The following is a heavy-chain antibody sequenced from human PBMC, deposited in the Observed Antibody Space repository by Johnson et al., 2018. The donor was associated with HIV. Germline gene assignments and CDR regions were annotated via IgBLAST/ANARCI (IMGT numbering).Heavy chain of an antibody. CDR1: GLTFSDYD. CDR2: ISSSGSTI. D-gene: IGHD3-3*02. Sequence: VQLVESGGGLVQPGGSLRLSCAASGLTFSDYDMSWIRQAPGKGLEWVSYISSSGSTIYYADSVEGRFTISRDNAKNTLYLQMNSLRAEDTAAYYCARELSHDAFDIWGQGTMVTVSS. CDR3: ARELSHDAFDI. V-gene: IGHV3-11*04. J-gene: IGHJ3*02.